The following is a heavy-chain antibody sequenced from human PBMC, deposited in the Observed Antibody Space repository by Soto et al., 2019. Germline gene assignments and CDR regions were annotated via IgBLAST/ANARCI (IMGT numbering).Heavy chain of an antibody. D-gene: IGHD3-3*01. CDR2: IYYSGST. V-gene: IGHV4-61*01. J-gene: IGHJ6*03. CDR3: ARLNGETITIFGVVTYYYYYMDV. Sequence: SETLSLTCTVSGGSVSSGSYYWSWIRQPPGKGLEWIGYIYYSGSTNYNPSLKSRVTISVDTSKNQFSLKLSSVTAADTAVYYCARLNGETITIFGVVTYYYYYMDVWGKGTTVPVSS. CDR1: GGSVSSGSYY.